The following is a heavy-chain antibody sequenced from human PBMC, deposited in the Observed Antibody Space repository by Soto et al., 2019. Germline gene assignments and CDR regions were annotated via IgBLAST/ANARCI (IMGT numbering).Heavy chain of an antibody. Sequence: GASVKVSCKASGYTFTSYGISWVRQAPGQGLEWMGWISAYNGITNYAQKLQGRVTMTTDTSTSTAYMELRSLRSDDTAVYYCARDLPSFMITFGGVIADYWGQGTLVTVSS. V-gene: IGHV1-18*01. CDR3: ARDLPSFMITFGGVIADY. D-gene: IGHD3-16*02. CDR2: ISAYNGIT. CDR1: GYTFTSYG. J-gene: IGHJ4*02.